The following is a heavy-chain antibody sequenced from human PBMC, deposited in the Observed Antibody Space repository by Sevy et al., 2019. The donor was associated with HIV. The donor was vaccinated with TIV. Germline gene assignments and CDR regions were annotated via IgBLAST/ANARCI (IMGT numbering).Heavy chain of an antibody. Sequence: GGSLRLSCAASGFTFSSYSMNWVRQAPGRGLEWVSSISSSSSYIYYADSVKGRFTISRDNAKNSLYLQMNSLRAEDTAVYYCASYFTEAYGMDVWGQWTTVTVSS. V-gene: IGHV3-21*01. D-gene: IGHD1-26*01. CDR1: GFTFSSYS. CDR2: ISSSSSYI. J-gene: IGHJ6*02. CDR3: ASYFTEAYGMDV.